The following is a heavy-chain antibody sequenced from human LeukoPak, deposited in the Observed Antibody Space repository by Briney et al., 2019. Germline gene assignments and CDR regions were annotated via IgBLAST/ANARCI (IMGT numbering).Heavy chain of an antibody. V-gene: IGHV3-20*04. CDR3: ARARELLWFGELSYYFDY. CDR2: INWNGGST. Sequence: RPGGSLRLSCAASGFTFDDYGMSWVRQAPGKGLEWVSGINWNGGSTGYADSVKGRFTISRDNAKNSLYLQMSSLRAEDTALYYCARARELLWFGELSYYFDYWGQGTLVTVSS. CDR1: GFTFDDYG. D-gene: IGHD3-10*01. J-gene: IGHJ4*02.